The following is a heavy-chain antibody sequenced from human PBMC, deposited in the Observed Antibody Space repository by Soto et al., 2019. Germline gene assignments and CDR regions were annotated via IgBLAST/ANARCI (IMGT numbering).Heavy chain of an antibody. J-gene: IGHJ6*02. CDR3: ARDGVLRLRELSLDYYHGMDI. CDR2: VSYDGSSE. V-gene: IGHV3-33*05. D-gene: IGHD3-16*02. CDR1: YCKYG. Sequence: YCKYGLSPDRQEPGKGLEWVAVVSYDGSSEDYAASVKGRFTISRDNSKDTLFLQMNNLRAEDTAVYYCARDGVLRLRELSLDYYHGMDIWGQGTTVPVSS.